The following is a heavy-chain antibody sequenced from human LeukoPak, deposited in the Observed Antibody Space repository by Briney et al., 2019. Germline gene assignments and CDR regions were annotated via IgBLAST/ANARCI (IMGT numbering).Heavy chain of an antibody. D-gene: IGHD6-13*01. CDR1: DDSITIYY. V-gene: IGHV4-59*01. CDR2: IDHTGIT. CDR3: ARGRMSSSTWYSTYYYYFYMDV. J-gene: IGHJ6*03. Sequence: SETLSLTCTVSDDSITIYYWSWIRQPPGKGLEWIGYIDHTGITNYNPSLNSRVTISRDTSKNHFSLELSSATAADTAVYFCARGRMSSSTWYSTYYYYFYMDVWGEGTTVTVSS.